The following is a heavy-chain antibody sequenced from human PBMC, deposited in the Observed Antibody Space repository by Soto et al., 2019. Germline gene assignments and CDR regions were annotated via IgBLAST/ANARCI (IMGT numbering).Heavy chain of an antibody. Sequence: QVQLVESGGGVVQPGRSLRLSCAASRVSFSSYGTHGVRQAPGKGLEWVAFIRYDGSNKYYADSVKGRFTISRDNCKNTLYLKMNGMQAEDTAVYYCAGDPLMTCTTTLRAFDIWGQGTMVTVSS. CDR2: IRYDGSNK. CDR1: RVSFSSYG. CDR3: AGDPLMTCTTTLRAFDI. D-gene: IGHD1-1*01. J-gene: IGHJ3*02. V-gene: IGHV3-33*01.